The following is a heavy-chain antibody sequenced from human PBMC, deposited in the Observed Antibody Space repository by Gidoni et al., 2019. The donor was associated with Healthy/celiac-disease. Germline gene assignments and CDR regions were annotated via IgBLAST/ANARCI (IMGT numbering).Heavy chain of an antibody. V-gene: IGHV3-7*01. J-gene: IGHJ6*02. D-gene: IGHD4-17*01. Sequence: EVQLVESGGGLVQPGGSLRLSCAASGFTFSSDWMSWVRQAPGKGLEWVANIKQDGSEKYYVDSVKGRFTISRDNAKNSLYLQMNSLRAEDTAVYYCARDEMTTGPDPGMDVWGQGTTVTVSS. CDR3: ARDEMTTGPDPGMDV. CDR1: GFTFSSDW. CDR2: IKQDGSEK.